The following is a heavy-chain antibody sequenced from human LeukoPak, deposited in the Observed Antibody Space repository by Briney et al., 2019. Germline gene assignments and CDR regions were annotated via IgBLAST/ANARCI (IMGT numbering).Heavy chain of an antibody. J-gene: IGHJ4*02. CDR2: INAGNGNT. D-gene: IGHD4-17*01. Sequence: ASVKVSCKASGYTFTSYAMHWVRQAPGQRLEWMGWINAGNGNTKYSQKFQGRVTITRDTSASTAYMELSSLRSEDTAVYCCARGSPTEHYFDYWGQGTLVTVSS. CDR1: GYTFTSYA. V-gene: IGHV1-3*01. CDR3: ARGSPTEHYFDY.